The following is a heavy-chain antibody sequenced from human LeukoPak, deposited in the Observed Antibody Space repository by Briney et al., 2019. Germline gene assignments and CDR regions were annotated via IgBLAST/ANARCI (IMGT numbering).Heavy chain of an antibody. D-gene: IGHD3-10*02. V-gene: IGHV4-30-4*07. CDR2: IRYGGST. J-gene: IGHJ4*02. CDR1: GDALSSGGYS. CDR3: ANMFNAAVYFEY. Sequence: SQTLSLTCEVSGDALSSGGYSWSWIRQPPGKGLEWIGYIRYGGSTSYHPSLKSRLTMSVEASKPQFSLRLGSVTAADTAVYYCANMFNAAVYFEYWGQGILVTVSS.